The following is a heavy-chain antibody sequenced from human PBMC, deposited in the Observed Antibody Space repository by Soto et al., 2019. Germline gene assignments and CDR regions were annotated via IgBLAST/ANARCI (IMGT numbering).Heavy chain of an antibody. CDR1: GGSFSGYY. J-gene: IGHJ4*02. V-gene: IGHV4-34*01. D-gene: IGHD3-10*01. Sequence: SQTLSLTCAVYGGSFSGYYWSWIRQPPGKGLEWIGEINHSGSTNYNPSLKSRVTISVDTSKNQFSLKLSSVTAADTAVYYCARARITMVRGVMGPWRYFDYWGQGTLVTVSS. CDR2: INHSGST. CDR3: ARARITMVRGVMGPWRYFDY.